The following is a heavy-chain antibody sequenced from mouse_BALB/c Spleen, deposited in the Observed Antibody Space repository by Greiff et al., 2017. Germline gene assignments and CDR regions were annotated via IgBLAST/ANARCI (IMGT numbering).Heavy chain of an antibody. CDR1: GFTFSSFG. CDR3: ARVDYGSSFDY. D-gene: IGHD1-1*01. V-gene: IGHV5-17*02. J-gene: IGHJ2*01. CDR2: ISSGSSTI. Sequence: EVQLVESGGGLVQPGGSRKLSCAASGFTFSSFGMHWVRQAPEKGLEWVAYISSGSSTIYYADTVKGRFTISRDNPKNTLFLQMTSLRSEDTAMYYCARVDYGSSFDYWGQGTTLTVSS.